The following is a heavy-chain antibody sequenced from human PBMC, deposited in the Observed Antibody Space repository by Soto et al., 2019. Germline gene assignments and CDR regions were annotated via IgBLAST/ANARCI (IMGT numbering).Heavy chain of an antibody. Sequence: GGSLRLSCAASGFTFSDYAMAWVRQAPGKGLEWVSSASGSGSGTYYADSVKGRFTISRDNSKNTLFLHMTNLRAGDTALYFCAKGRPGVAAAPGSWGQGTLVTVSS. J-gene: IGHJ5*02. V-gene: IGHV3-23*01. CDR1: GFTFSDYA. CDR2: ASGSGSGT. D-gene: IGHD2-21*01. CDR3: AKGRPGVAAAPGS.